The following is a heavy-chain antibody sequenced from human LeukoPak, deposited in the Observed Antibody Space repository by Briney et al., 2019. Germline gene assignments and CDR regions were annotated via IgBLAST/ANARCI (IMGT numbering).Heavy chain of an antibody. D-gene: IGHD6-13*01. CDR3: ARTTAARTWIFDS. CDR2: IYPGDSDT. V-gene: IGHV5-51*01. Sequence: GESLKISCKGSGYSFTSYWIGWVRQMPGKGLQWMGIIYPGDSDTRYSPSFQGQVTISADKSISTAYLQWNSLKASDTAMYFCARTTAARTWIFDSWGQGTLVTVSS. J-gene: IGHJ4*02. CDR1: GYSFTSYW.